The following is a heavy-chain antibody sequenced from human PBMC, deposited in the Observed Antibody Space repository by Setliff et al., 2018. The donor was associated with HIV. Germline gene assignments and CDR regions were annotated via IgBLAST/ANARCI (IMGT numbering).Heavy chain of an antibody. CDR1: GFSIDDYE. D-gene: IGHD2-15*01. J-gene: IGHJ4*02. CDR2: ISSSGSTI. CDR3: ASEATDCSGGSCLSGSDY. V-gene: IGHV3-48*03. Sequence: GSLRLSCTASGFSIDDYEMNWVRQAPGKGLEWVSYISSSGSTIYYADSVKGRFTISRDNAKNSLYLQMNSLRAEDTAVYYCASEATDCSGGSCLSGSDYWGQGTLVTVSS.